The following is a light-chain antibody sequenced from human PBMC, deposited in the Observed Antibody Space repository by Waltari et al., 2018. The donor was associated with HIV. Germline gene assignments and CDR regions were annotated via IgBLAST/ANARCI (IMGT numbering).Light chain of an antibody. CDR2: DDS. J-gene: IGLJ3*02. V-gene: IGLV3-21*02. Sequence: SNVLPQPPSVSVAPGQTARITCGGNNTGSKSVHWYQQRPGQAPVVVVFDDSDRPSGIPERFAGSNSGNTATLTISRVEAGDEADYYCQVWDSSRDWVFGGGTKLTVL. CDR3: QVWDSSRDWV. CDR1: NTGSKS.